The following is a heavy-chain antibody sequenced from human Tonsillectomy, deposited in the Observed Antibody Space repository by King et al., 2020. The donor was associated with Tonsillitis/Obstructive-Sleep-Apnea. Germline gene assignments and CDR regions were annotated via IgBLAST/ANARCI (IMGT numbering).Heavy chain of an antibody. CDR2: IYYSGST. CDR1: GGSISSYY. CDR3: ARRGGYYYYYYMDV. V-gene: IGHV4-59*01. Sequence: QLQESGPGLVKPSETLSLTCTVSGGSISSYYWSWIRQPPGKGLEWIWYIYYSGSTNYNPSLKSRVTISVDTSKNQFSLKLGSVTAADTAVYYCARRGGYYYYYYMDVWGKGTTVTVSS. D-gene: IGHD3-16*01. J-gene: IGHJ6*03.